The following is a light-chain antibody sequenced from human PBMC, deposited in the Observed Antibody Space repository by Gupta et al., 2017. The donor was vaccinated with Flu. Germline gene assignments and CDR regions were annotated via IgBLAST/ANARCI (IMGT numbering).Light chain of an antibody. V-gene: IGKV3-20*01. J-gene: IGKJ2*01. CDR1: ESVRRNY. Sequence: GTLSVSPGERVILSCRASESVRRNYLAWYQQKPGQAPRLLIYGTSNRAPGIPDRFSGSGSGTDFTLTISRLEPEDSASFYCHQDGTSPYTFGQGTKLEIK. CDR3: HQDGTSPYT. CDR2: GTS.